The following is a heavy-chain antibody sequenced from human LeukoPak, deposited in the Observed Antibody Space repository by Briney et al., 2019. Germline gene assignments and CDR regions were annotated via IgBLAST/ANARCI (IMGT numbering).Heavy chain of an antibody. J-gene: IGHJ4*02. V-gene: IGHV3-7*01. CDR1: GFTFSGHS. CDR3: GRVIAGAIDY. CDR2: INLDGSER. Sequence: GGSLRLSCAASGFTFSGHSMTWVRQAPGKGLEWVANINLDGSERFYVDFVKGRFTISGDNADNSMYLQMNSLRAEDTAVYYCGRVIAGAIDYWGQGTLVTVSS. D-gene: IGHD6-13*01.